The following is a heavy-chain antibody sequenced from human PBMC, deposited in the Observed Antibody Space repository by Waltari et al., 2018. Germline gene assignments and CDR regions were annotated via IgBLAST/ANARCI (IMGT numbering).Heavy chain of an antibody. CDR1: GDRVSSNTAS. Sequence: QVQLQQSGLGLVTPSPTLSLTCAISGDRVSSNTASWNWISQSPSRGLEWLGRTYYRSKWYNDYAVSVKSRITINPDTSKNQFSLQLNSVTPEDTAVYYCARDRGAVAGPGSFDYWGQGTLVNVSS. CDR3: ARDRGAVAGPGSFDY. CDR2: TYYRSKWYN. J-gene: IGHJ4*02. D-gene: IGHD6-19*01. V-gene: IGHV6-1*01.